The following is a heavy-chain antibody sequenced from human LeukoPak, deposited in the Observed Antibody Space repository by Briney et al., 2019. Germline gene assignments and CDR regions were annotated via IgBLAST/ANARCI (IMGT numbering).Heavy chain of an antibody. CDR3: ARVIAVAGELDY. CDR1: GGSISSHY. V-gene: IGHV4-4*07. J-gene: IGHJ4*02. Sequence: PSGTLSLTCTVSGGSISSHYWSWIRQPAGKGLEWIGRIYTSGSTNYNPSLKSRVTISVDKSKNQFSLKLSSVTAADTAVYYCARVIAVAGELDYWGQGTLVTVSS. CDR2: IYTSGST. D-gene: IGHD6-19*01.